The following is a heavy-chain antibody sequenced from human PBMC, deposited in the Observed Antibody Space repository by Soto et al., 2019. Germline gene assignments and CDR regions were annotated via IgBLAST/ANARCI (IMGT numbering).Heavy chain of an antibody. CDR2: ISAHNGNT. CDR1: GYTFSSYG. CDR3: CRGHNPFDY. D-gene: IGHD2-21*01. V-gene: IGHV1-18*01. J-gene: IGHJ4*02. Sequence: QVQLVQSGAEVKKPGASVKVSCQASGYTFSSYGISWVRQAPGQGLEWMGWISAHNGNTKYTQKLQGRVTMTTDTSTRTAYMELRSLRSDDTAEYYCCRGHNPFDYWGQGTLVTVST.